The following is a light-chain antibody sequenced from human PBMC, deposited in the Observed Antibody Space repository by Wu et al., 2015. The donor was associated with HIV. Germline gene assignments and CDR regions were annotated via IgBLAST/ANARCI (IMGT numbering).Light chain of an antibody. CDR2: DAS. CDR3: QQYGSSPYS. Sequence: VLTQSPVILSLSPGERATLSCRASHSIDRSVAWYQQRPGQSPRLLIYDASTRATDIPARFRGGGSGTDFTLTISRLEPEDFVVYYCQQYGSSPYSFGQGTKVEIK. J-gene: IGKJ2*03. V-gene: IGKV3-20*01. CDR1: HSIDRS.